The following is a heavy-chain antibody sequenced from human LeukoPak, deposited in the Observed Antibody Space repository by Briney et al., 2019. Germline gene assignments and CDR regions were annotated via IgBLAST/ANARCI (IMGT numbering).Heavy chain of an antibody. CDR2: INPSGGST. J-gene: IGHJ4*02. D-gene: IGHD3-22*01. Sequence: ASVKVSCKASGYTFTSYYMHWVRQALGQGLKWMGIINPSGGSTSYAQKFQGRVTMTRDTSTSTVYMELSSLRSEDTAVYYCAKSNSLYYYDSSGITPLYFDYWGQGTLVTVSS. CDR1: GYTFTSYY. V-gene: IGHV1-46*01. CDR3: AKSNSLYYYDSSGITPLYFDY.